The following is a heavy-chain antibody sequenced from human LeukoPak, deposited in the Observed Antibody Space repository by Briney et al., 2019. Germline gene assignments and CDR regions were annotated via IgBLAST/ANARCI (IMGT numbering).Heavy chain of an antibody. Sequence: GGSLRLSCAASGFTVSSNYMSWVRQAPGKGLVWVSRINPDGGRISYADSVQGRFTISRDNAKNTVYLQMNSLRAEDTAVYYCARVGTGSWYFDLWGRGTLVTFSS. J-gene: IGHJ2*01. CDR1: GFTVSSNY. CDR3: ARVGTGSWYFDL. D-gene: IGHD3-10*01. CDR2: INPDGGRI. V-gene: IGHV3-74*01.